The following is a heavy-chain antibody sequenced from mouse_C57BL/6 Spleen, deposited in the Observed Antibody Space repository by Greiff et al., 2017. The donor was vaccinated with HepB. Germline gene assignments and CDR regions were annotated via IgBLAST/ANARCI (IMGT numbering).Heavy chain of an antibody. Sequence: QVQLQQPGAELVKPGASVKMSCKASGYTFTSYWITWVKQRPGQGLEWIGDIYPGSGSTNYNEKFKSKATLTVDTSSSTAYMQLSSLTSEDSAVYYCARGAYYSNYGSFDYWGQGTTLTVSS. D-gene: IGHD2-5*01. J-gene: IGHJ2*01. CDR2: IYPGSGST. CDR1: GYTFTSYW. CDR3: ARGAYYSNYGSFDY. V-gene: IGHV1-55*01.